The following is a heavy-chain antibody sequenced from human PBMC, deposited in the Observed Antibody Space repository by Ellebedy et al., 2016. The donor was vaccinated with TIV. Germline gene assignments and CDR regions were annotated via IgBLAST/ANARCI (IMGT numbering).Heavy chain of an antibody. V-gene: IGHV3-33*01. CDR3: ARDYVTYCGGDCYSTY. D-gene: IGHD2-21*01. CDR1: EFIFRSYG. J-gene: IGHJ4*02. Sequence: GGSLRLSXAASEFIFRSYGMHWVRQAPGKGLEWVARIWYDGTNKYYADSVKGRFTISRDNSKNTLFLQMNSLRAEDTAVYFCARDYVTYCGGDCYSTYWGQGTLVTVSS. CDR2: IWYDGTNK.